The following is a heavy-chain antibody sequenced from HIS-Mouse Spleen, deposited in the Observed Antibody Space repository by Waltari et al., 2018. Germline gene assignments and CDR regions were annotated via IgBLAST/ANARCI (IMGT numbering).Heavy chain of an antibody. V-gene: IGHV3-7*01. J-gene: IGHJ3*02. CDR2: IKQHGSEK. CDR3: ARVGGQQLITDAFDI. Sequence: EVQLVESGGGLVQPGGSLRLSCAAPGFTFSSYWMSWVRQAPGKGLEWVANIKQHGSEKHYVDSVKGRFTISRDNAKNSLYLQMNSLRAEDTAVYYCARVGGQQLITDAFDIWGQGTMVTVSS. CDR1: GFTFSSYW. D-gene: IGHD6-13*01.